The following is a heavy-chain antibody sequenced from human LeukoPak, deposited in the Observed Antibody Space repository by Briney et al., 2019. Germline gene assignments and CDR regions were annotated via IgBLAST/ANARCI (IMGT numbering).Heavy chain of an antibody. J-gene: IGHJ6*03. CDR1: GYTFTSYI. CDR2: INAYNGIT. Sequence: GASVKVSCKASGYTFTSYIISWVRQAPGQGLEWMGWINAYNGITDCAQRVQGRVTMTTDTPTSTAYMELRSLRSDDTAVYYCARDRHIAAAVYYYYMDDWGKGTPVTVSS. V-gene: IGHV1-18*01. D-gene: IGHD6-13*01. CDR3: ARDRHIAAAVYYYYMDD.